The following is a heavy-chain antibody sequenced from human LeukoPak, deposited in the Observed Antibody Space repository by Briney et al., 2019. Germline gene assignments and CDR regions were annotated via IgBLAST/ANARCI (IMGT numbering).Heavy chain of an antibody. CDR3: ARGNEHDFWSGYHY. CDR2: MNPNSGNT. Sequence: ASVKVSCKASGYTFTSYDINWVRQATGQGLEWMGWMNPNSGNTGYAQKFQGRVTMTRNTSISTAYMELSSLRSEDTAVYYCARGNEHDFWSGYHYWGQGTLVTVSS. D-gene: IGHD3-3*01. J-gene: IGHJ4*02. CDR1: GYTFTSYD. V-gene: IGHV1-8*01.